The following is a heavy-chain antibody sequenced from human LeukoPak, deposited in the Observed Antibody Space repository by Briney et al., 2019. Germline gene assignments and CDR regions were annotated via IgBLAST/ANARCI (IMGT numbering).Heavy chain of an antibody. J-gene: IGHJ4*02. V-gene: IGHV1-18*01. Sequence: ASVKVSCKASGYTFTSYGISWVRQAPGQGLEWMGWISAYNGNTNYAQKLQGRVTMTTDTSTSTAYMELRSLRSDDTAVYYCARNGDWELLDGYFDYWGQGTLVTVSS. CDR3: ARNGDWELLDGYFDY. CDR2: ISAYNGNT. CDR1: GYTFTSYG. D-gene: IGHD1-26*01.